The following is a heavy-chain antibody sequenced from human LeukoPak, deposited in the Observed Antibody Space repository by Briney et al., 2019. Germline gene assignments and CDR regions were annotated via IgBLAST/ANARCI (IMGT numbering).Heavy chain of an antibody. CDR2: ISSSSSYI. CDR3: ARDPTPEGFDY. CDR1: GFTFSSYS. J-gene: IGHJ4*02. V-gene: IGHV3-21*06. Sequence: GGPLRLSCAASGFTFSSYSMNWVRQAPGKGLEWVSSISSSSSYIYYADSVKGRFTISRDNAKNSLYLQMNSLRAEDTAVYYCARDPTPEGFDYWGQGTLVTVSS.